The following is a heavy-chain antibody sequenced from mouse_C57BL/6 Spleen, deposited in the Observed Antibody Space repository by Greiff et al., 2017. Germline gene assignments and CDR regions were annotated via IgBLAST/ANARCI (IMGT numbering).Heavy chain of an antibody. Sequence: QVQLQQPGAELVMPGASVKLSCKASGYTFTSYWMHWVKQRPGQGLEWIGEIDPSDSYTNYNQKFKGKSTLTVDKSSSTAYMQLSSLTSEDSAVCYCATADGYYAAYWGQGTLVTVSA. CDR2: IDPSDSYT. D-gene: IGHD2-3*01. V-gene: IGHV1-69*01. J-gene: IGHJ3*01. CDR1: GYTFTSYW. CDR3: ATADGYYAAY.